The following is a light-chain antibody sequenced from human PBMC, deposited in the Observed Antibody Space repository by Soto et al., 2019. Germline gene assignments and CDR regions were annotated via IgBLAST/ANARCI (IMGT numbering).Light chain of an antibody. Sequence: QSALTQPPSASGSPGQSVTISCTGTSSDVGGYNFVSWYQQHPGKAPKLMIYEVSERPSGVPDRFSGSKSGNTASLTVSGLHAEGEADYYCSSYAGSKIVVLGGGTKLTVL. CDR2: EVS. CDR1: SSDVGGYNF. J-gene: IGLJ2*01. V-gene: IGLV2-8*01. CDR3: SSYAGSKIVV.